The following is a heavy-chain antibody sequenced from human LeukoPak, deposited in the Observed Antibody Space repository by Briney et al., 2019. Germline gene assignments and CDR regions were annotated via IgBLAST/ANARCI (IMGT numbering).Heavy chain of an antibody. J-gene: IGHJ6*02. D-gene: IGHD3-10*01. V-gene: IGHV4-34*01. Sequence: SETLSLTCAVYGGSFSGYYWSWIRQPPGKGLEWIGEINHSGSTNYNPSLKSRVTISVDTSKNQFSLKLSSVTAADTAVYYCARIGGSGSYYKHYYYGMDVWGQGTTVTVSS. CDR3: ARIGGSGSYYKHYYYGMDV. CDR1: GGSFSGYY. CDR2: INHSGST.